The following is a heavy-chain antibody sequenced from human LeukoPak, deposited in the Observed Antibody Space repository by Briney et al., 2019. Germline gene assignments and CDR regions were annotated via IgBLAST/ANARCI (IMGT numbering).Heavy chain of an antibody. V-gene: IGHV1-3*01. Sequence: ASVKVSCKASGYTFTSYAMHWVRQAPGQRLEWMGWINAGNGNTKYSQKFQGRVTMTRNTSISTAYMELSSLRSEDTAVYYCARGSMVRGVIRYGMDVWGQGTTVTVSS. CDR3: ARGSMVRGVIRYGMDV. D-gene: IGHD3-10*01. J-gene: IGHJ6*02. CDR1: GYTFTSYA. CDR2: INAGNGNT.